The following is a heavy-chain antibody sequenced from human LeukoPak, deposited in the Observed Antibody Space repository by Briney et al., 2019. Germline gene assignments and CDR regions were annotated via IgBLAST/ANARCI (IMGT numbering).Heavy chain of an antibody. CDR1: GNSITSYW. V-gene: IGHV5-51*01. CDR3: ARLPQGYGYGYYYFEY. Sequence: GESLKISCKGSGNSITSYWSGWVRQMPGKRQEWMGIIYTGDSDTRYSPSFQGQVTISADKSISTAYLQWSSLKASDTAMYYCARLPQGYGYGYYYFEYWGPGTLVTVSS. CDR2: IYTGDSDT. J-gene: IGHJ4*02. D-gene: IGHD5-18*01.